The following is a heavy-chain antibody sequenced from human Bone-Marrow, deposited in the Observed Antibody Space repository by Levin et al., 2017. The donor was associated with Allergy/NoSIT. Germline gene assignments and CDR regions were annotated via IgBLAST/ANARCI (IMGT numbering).Heavy chain of an antibody. J-gene: IGHJ4*02. Sequence: SETLSLTCSVSGVSVISTTYYWGWIRQPPGKGLAWIASMSYSGTTYYNPSLKSRVTMSVDTSKNKFSLRLTSVTAADTAVYYCVKHTSGWHVTQRPTEMDDWGQGTLVTVSS. CDR2: MSYSGTT. D-gene: IGHD6-19*01. V-gene: IGHV4-39*01. CDR3: VKHTSGWHVTQRPTEMDD. CDR1: GVSVISTTYY.